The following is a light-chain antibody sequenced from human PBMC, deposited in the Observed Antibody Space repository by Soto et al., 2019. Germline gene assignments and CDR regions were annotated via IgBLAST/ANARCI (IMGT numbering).Light chain of an antibody. CDR2: DVT. V-gene: IGLV2-14*01. CDR3: SSYTSSSRYV. J-gene: IGLJ1*01. CDR1: SSDVGGYNY. Sequence: QSALTQPASVSGSPGQSITISCTGTSSDVGGYNYVSWYQQHPGKAPKLMIYDVTNRPSGVSNRFSGSKSGNTASLTISGLQAEDDADYYCSSYTSSSRYVFGTGTKLTVL.